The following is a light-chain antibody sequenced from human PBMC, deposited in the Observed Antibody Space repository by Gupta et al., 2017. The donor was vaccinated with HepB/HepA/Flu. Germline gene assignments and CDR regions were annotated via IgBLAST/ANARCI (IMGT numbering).Light chain of an antibody. CDR3: SSWDDSLNGII. Sequence: QSVLTQPPSASDIPGQRVTISCSGSSSNIGSNTVNWYQQVPGTAPKLLIYFNNQRPSGVPARFSGSKSGTSASLAISGLQSEDEADYYCSSWDDSLNGIIFGGGTKVTVL. J-gene: IGLJ2*01. V-gene: IGLV1-44*01. CDR2: FNN. CDR1: SSNIGSNT.